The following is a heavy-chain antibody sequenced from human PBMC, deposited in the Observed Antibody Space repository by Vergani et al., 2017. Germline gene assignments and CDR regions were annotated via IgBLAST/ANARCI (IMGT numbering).Heavy chain of an antibody. CDR1: GYTFTGYY. J-gene: IGHJ5*02. CDR3: ARDRPPISAAENWFDP. V-gene: IGHV1-2*02. Sequence: QVQLVQSGAEVKKPGASVKVSCKASGYTFTGYYMHWVRQAPGQGLEWMGWINPNSGGTNYAQKFQGRVTMTRDTSISTAYMELSRLRSDDTAVYYCARDRPPISAAENWFDPGGQGTLVTVSS. CDR2: INPNSGGT. D-gene: IGHD6-13*01.